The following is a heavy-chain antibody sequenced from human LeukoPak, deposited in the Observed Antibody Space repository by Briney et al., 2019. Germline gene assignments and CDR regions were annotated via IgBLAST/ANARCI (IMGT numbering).Heavy chain of an antibody. V-gene: IGHV1-18*04. J-gene: IGHJ4*02. CDR3: ARDLGTAMVPYFDY. CDR2: ISAYNGNT. CDR1: GYTFTSYG. Sequence: GASVKLSCKASGYTFTSYGISWVRQAHGQGLEWKGWISAYNGNTNYAQKLQGRVTMTTDTSTSTAYMELRSLRSDDTAVYYCARDLGTAMVPYFDYWGQGTLVTVSS. D-gene: IGHD5-18*01.